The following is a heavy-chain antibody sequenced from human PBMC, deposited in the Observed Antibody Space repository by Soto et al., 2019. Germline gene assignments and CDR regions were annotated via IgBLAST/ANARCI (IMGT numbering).Heavy chain of an antibody. V-gene: IGHV3-30*03. D-gene: IGHD2-15*01. CDR2: ISYDGSNK. J-gene: IGHJ4*02. CDR1: GFTFSSYG. Sequence: QVPLVESGGGVVQPGRSLRLSCAASGFTFSSYGMHWVRQAPGKGLEWVAVISYDGSNKYYADSVKGRFTIPRDNSKNPLYLKMNSLRAEDTAVYYCATETYSGPLDYWGQGTLVTVSS. CDR3: ATETYSGPLDY.